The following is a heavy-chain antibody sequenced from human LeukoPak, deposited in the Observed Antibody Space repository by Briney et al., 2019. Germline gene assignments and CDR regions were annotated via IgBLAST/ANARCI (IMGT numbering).Heavy chain of an antibody. CDR3: ARDDYGSYYNYYGMDV. Sequence: SVKVSCKASGGTFSSYAISWVRQAPGQGLEWMGGIIPIFGTANYAQKFQGRVTITADESTSTAYMELSSLRSEDTAVYYCARDDYGSYYNYYGMDVWGQGTTVTVSS. CDR2: IIPIFGTA. CDR1: GGTFSSYA. V-gene: IGHV1-69*13. D-gene: IGHD3-16*01. J-gene: IGHJ6*02.